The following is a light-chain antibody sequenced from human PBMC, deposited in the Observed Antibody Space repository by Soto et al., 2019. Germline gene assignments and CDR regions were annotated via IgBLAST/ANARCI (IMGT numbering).Light chain of an antibody. CDR1: QAISTY. J-gene: IGKJ4*01. CDR3: QQTYSAIT. CDR2: AAS. V-gene: IGKV1-39*01. Sequence: DIQVTHSPSSLSASVGDRVTITCRASQAISTYLNWYQHKPGKAPDLLIHAASSLHSGVPSRFSCSGSGTDFTLTTSSLQPEDFGTYYCQQTYSAITFGGGTKVEIK.